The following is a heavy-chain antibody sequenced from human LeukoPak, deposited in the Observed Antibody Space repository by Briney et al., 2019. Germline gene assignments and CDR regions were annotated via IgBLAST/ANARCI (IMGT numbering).Heavy chain of an antibody. D-gene: IGHD7-27*01. CDR1: GGSISSSSYY. CDR3: ARLGMFDY. V-gene: IGHV4-39*01. J-gene: IGHJ4*02. Sequence: SETLSLICTVSGGSISSSSYYWGWIRQPPGKGLEWIGNIYYSGTTYYNPSLKSRVTISVDTSKNQFSLKLSSVTAADTAVYYCARLGMFDYWGQGTLVTVSS. CDR2: IYYSGTT.